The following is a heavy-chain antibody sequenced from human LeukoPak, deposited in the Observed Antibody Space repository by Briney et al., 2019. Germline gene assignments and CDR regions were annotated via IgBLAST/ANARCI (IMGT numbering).Heavy chain of an antibody. CDR1: GYTFTSYG. Sequence: ASVKVSCKASGYTFTSYGISWVRQAPGQGLEWMGWISAYNGNTNYAQKLQGRVTMTTDTSTSTAYMELSRLRSDDTAVYYCARIGDIVVVVAATPSHMDVWGKGTTVTVSS. CDR2: ISAYNGNT. V-gene: IGHV1-18*01. J-gene: IGHJ6*03. D-gene: IGHD2-15*01. CDR3: ARIGDIVVVVAATPSHMDV.